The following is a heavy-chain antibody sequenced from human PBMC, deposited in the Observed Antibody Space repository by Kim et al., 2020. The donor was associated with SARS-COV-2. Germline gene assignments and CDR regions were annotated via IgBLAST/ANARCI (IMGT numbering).Heavy chain of an antibody. Sequence: GGSLRLSCAASGFTFSSYGMHWVRQAPGKGLEWVAVIWYDGSNKYYADSVKGRFTISRDNSKNTLYLQMNSLRAEDTAVYYCATAIADNAFDIWGQGTMVTGSS. J-gene: IGHJ3*02. D-gene: IGHD6-13*01. CDR2: IWYDGSNK. V-gene: IGHV3-33*01. CDR1: GFTFSSYG. CDR3: ATAIADNAFDI.